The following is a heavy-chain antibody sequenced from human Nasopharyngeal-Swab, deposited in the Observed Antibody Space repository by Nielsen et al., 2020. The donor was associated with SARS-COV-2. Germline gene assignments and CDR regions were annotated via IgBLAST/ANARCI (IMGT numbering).Heavy chain of an antibody. CDR2: ISWNSGSI. CDR1: GFTFDDYA. D-gene: IGHD6-6*01. V-gene: IGHV3-9*01. CDR3: ASLSGSSSAYYYYMDV. Sequence: SLKISCAASGFTFDDYAMHWVRQAPGKGLEWVSGISWNSGSIGYADSVKGRFTISRDNAKNPLYLQMNSLRAEDTALYYCASLSGSSSAYYYYMDVWGKGTTVTVSS. J-gene: IGHJ6*03.